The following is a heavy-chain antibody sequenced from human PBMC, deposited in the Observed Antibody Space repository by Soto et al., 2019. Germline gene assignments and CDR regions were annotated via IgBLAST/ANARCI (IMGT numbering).Heavy chain of an antibody. CDR2: ISGSGGST. V-gene: IGHV3-23*01. CDR1: GFTFSSYA. J-gene: IGHJ6*01. CDR3: AKNWLPGYYYYGMGE. D-gene: IGHD3-10*01. Sequence: EVQLLESGGGLVQPGGSLRLSCAASGFTFSSYAMSWVRQAPGKGLEWVSAISGSGGSTYYADSVKVRFTISRDNTKNTLYLQMSSLRGDDTAVSYCAKNWLPGYYYYGMGEWGPGTKVTGSP.